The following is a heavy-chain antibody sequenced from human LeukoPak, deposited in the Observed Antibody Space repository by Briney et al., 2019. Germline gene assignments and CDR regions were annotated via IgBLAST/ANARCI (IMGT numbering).Heavy chain of an antibody. CDR3: ATKGITIFGVVIDKLDY. V-gene: IGHV3-23*01. CDR1: GFTFSSYA. J-gene: IGHJ4*02. CDR2: ISGSGGST. Sequence: GGSLRLSCAASGFTFSSYAMSWVRQAPGKGLEWVSAISGSGGSTYYADSVKGRSTISRDNSKNTLYLQMNSLRAEDTAVYYCATKGITIFGVVIDKLDYWGQGTLVTVSS. D-gene: IGHD3-3*01.